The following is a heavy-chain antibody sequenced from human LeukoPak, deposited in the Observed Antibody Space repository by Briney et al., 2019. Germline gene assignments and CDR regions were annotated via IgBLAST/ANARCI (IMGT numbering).Heavy chain of an antibody. CDR3: ARDFGELFSMDV. D-gene: IGHD3-10*01. CDR2: INPNTGGT. Sequence: VASVKVSCKASGYTFTGYYMHWVRQAPGQGLEWMGWINPNTGGTNYAQKFQGRVTMTRDTSISTAYMELSRLRSDDTAVYYCARDFGELFSMDVWGKGTTVTVSS. V-gene: IGHV1-2*02. J-gene: IGHJ6*03. CDR1: GYTFTGYY.